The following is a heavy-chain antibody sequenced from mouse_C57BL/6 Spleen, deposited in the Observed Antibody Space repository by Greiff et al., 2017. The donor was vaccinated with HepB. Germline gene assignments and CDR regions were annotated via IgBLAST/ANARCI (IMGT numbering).Heavy chain of an antibody. D-gene: IGHD2-10*01. V-gene: IGHV5-17*01. CDR2: ISSGSSTI. J-gene: IGHJ1*03. CDR1: GFTFSDYG. Sequence: EVKLMESGEGLVKPGGSLKLSCAASGFTFSDYGMHWVRQAPEKGLEWVAYISSGSSTIYYADTVKGRFTISRDNAKNTLFLQMTSLRSEDTAMYYCAKPYYGNWYFDVWGTGTTVTVSS. CDR3: AKPYYGNWYFDV.